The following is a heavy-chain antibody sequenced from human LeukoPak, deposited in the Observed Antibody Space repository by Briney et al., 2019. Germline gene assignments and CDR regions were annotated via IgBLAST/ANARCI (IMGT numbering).Heavy chain of an antibody. J-gene: IGHJ4*02. D-gene: IGHD5-18*01. CDR3: ARVGRYSYAEYFDY. CDR2: ISAYNGNT. Sequence: ASAKVSCKASGYTFTSYGISWVRQAPGQGLEWMGWISAYNGNTNYAQKLQGRVTMTTDTSTSTAYMELRSLRSDDTAVYYCARVGRYSYAEYFDYWGQGTLVTVSS. V-gene: IGHV1-18*01. CDR1: GYTFTSYG.